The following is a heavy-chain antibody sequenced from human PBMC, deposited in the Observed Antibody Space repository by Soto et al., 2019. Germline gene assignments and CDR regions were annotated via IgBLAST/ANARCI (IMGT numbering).Heavy chain of an antibody. Sequence: PSETLSLTCSVSGDSISNLDYFWAWIRQPPGQALEYIGYIYKSATTYYNPSFESRVAISVDTSKSQFSLNVTSVTAADTAVYFCARGRYCLTGRCFPNWFDPWGRGTLVTVSS. D-gene: IGHD7-27*01. CDR1: GDSISNLDYF. CDR3: ARGRYCLTGRCFPNWFDP. J-gene: IGHJ5*02. CDR2: IYKSATT. V-gene: IGHV4-30-4*01.